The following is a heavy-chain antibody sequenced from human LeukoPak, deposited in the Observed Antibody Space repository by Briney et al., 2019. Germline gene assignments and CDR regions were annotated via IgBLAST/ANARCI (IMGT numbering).Heavy chain of an antibody. CDR1: GFTFSSYA. V-gene: IGHV3-30*04. J-gene: IGHJ6*03. CDR3: ARVGCTSGVCYSYYYYYMDV. CDR2: ISYDGSNK. Sequence: GGSLRLSCAASGFTFSSYAMHWVRQAPGKGLEWVAVISYDGSNKYYADSVKGRFTISRDNSKNSLYLQMNSLRAEDTAVYYCARVGCTSGVCYSYYYYYMDVWGKGTTVTVSS. D-gene: IGHD2-8*01.